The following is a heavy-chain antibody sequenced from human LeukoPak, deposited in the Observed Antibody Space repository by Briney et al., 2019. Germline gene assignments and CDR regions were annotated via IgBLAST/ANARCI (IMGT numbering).Heavy chain of an antibody. CDR2: INHSGST. Sequence: SETLSLTCAVYGGSFSGYYWTWLRQPPGKGLEWIGEINHSGSTNYNPSLKSRVTISLDTSKNLFSLKLSSVTAADTAVYYCARFYCSSTGCYNYFDYWGQGTLVTVSS. CDR3: ARFYCSSTGCYNYFDY. D-gene: IGHD2-2*02. CDR1: GGSFSGYY. J-gene: IGHJ4*02. V-gene: IGHV4-34*01.